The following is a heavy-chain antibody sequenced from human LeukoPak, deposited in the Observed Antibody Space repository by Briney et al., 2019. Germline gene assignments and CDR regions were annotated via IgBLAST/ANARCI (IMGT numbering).Heavy chain of an antibody. CDR2: INHSGST. D-gene: IGHD5-18*01. J-gene: IGHJ4*02. CDR3: ARDRGYSYGTDY. V-gene: IGHV4-34*01. CDR1: GGSFSGYY. Sequence: SETLSLTCAVYGGSFSGYYWSWIRQPPGKGLEWIGEINHSGSTNYNPSLKSRVTISVDTSKNQFSLKLSSVTAADTAVYYCARDRGYSYGTDYWGQGTLVTVSS.